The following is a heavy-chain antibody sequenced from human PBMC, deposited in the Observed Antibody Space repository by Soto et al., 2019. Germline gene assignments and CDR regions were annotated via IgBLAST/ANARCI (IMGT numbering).Heavy chain of an antibody. CDR2: IIPILGIA. CDR1: GGTFGSYT. CDR3: AIRMGIVIVPAAPGDAFDI. V-gene: IGHV1-69*02. J-gene: IGHJ3*02. D-gene: IGHD2-2*01. Sequence: SVKVSCKASGGTFGSYTISWVRQAPGQGLEWMGRIIPILGIANYAQKFQGRVTINADKSTSTAYMELSILSSDDTAIYYCAIRMGIVIVPAAPGDAFDIWGQ.